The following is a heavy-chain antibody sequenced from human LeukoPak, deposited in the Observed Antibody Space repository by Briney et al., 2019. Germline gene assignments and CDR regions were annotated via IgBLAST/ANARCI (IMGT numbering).Heavy chain of an antibody. J-gene: IGHJ4*02. Sequence: GGSLRLSCAASGFTFNNFWMSWVRQAPGKGLEWVANINEGAGERFYGDSVKGRVTISRDNAKNSLHLQMNSLRAEDTAVYYCARDYTYCSGGTCYDRFDYWGQGTLVTVSS. V-gene: IGHV3-7*01. D-gene: IGHD2-15*01. CDR2: INEGAGER. CDR3: ARDYTYCSGGTCYDRFDY. CDR1: GFTFNNFW.